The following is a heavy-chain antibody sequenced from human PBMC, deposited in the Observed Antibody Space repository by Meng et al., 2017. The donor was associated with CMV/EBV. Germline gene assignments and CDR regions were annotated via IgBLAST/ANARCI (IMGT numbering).Heavy chain of an antibody. J-gene: IGHJ6*02. D-gene: IGHD3-9*01. CDR2: INPNSGGT. CDR3: ARESRTYYDILTGYTYYYGMDV. Sequence: ASVKVSCKASGYTFTGYYMHWVRQAPGQGLEWMGWINPNSGGTNYAQKFQGRVTMTRDTSISTAYMELSRLRSDDTAVYYCARESRTYYDILTGYTYYYGMDVWGQGTTVTVSS. CDR1: GYTFTGYY. V-gene: IGHV1-2*02.